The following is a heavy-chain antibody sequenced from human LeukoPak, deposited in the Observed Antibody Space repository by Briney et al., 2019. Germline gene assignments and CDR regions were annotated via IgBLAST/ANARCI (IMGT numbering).Heavy chain of an antibody. V-gene: IGHV3-23*01. Sequence: PGGSLRLSCAASGFTFSSYAMSWVRQAPGKGLEWVSAISGSGGSTYYADSVKGRFTISRDNSKNTLYLQMNSLRAEDTAVYYCAKVEGYSYYYYYMDVWGKGTTVTVSS. CDR2: ISGSGGST. CDR3: AKVEGYSYYYYYMDV. J-gene: IGHJ6*03. D-gene: IGHD1-1*01. CDR1: GFTFSSYA.